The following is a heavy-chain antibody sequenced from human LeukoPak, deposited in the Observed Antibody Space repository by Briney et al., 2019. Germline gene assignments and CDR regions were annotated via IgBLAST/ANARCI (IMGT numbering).Heavy chain of an antibody. J-gene: IGHJ6*03. CDR3: ARDTTGTRYYYYMDV. D-gene: IGHD1-1*01. CDR1: GFTFSDYY. Sequence: GGSLRLSCAASGFTFSDYYMSWIRQAPGKGLEWVSYISSSGSTIYYADSVKGRFTISRDNAKNSLYLQMNSLRAEDTAVYYCARDTTGTRYYYYMDVWGKGTTVTVSS. CDR2: ISSSGSTI. V-gene: IGHV3-11*01.